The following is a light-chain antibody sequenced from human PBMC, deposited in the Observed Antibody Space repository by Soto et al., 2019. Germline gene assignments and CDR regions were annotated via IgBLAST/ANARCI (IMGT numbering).Light chain of an antibody. CDR3: QQFGLSPRFT. J-gene: IGKJ3*01. V-gene: IGKV3-20*01. CDR2: RTS. Sequence: ALTQSPGILSLSPGERATLACWVSQSVSSSYIAWYQQKPGQAPRHLIYRTSSRATGNPDRFSGCGSGTDLTLTISRLEPEDFAVYYCQQFGLSPRFTFGTGTKGDV. CDR1: QSVSSSY.